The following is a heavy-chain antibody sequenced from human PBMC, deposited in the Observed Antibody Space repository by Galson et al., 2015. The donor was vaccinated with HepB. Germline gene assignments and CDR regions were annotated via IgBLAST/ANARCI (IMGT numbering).Heavy chain of an antibody. CDR1: GGTFSSYA. CDR2: IIPIFGTA. V-gene: IGHV1-69*13. D-gene: IGHD2-2*01. CDR3: ASLVVPAAITYIFGTTYYMDV. J-gene: IGHJ6*03. Sequence: SVKVSCKASGGTFSSYAISWVRQAPGQGLEWMGGIIPIFGTANYAQKFQGRVTITADESTSTAYMELSSLRSEDTAVYYCASLVVPAAITYIFGTTYYMDVWGKGTTVTVSS.